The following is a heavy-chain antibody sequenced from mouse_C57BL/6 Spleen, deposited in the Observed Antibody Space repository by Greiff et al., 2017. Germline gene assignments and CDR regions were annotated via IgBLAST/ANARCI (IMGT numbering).Heavy chain of an antibody. D-gene: IGHD4-1*01. CDR1: GYSITSGYD. CDR2: ISYSGST. J-gene: IGHJ4*01. Sequence: EVQLQESGPGMVKPSQSLSLTCTVTGYSITSGYDWHWIRHFPGNKLEWMGYISYSGSTNYNPSLKSRISITHDTSKNHFFLKLNSVTTVDTATYYCATGTGYYYAMDYWGQGTSVTVSS. V-gene: IGHV3-1*01. CDR3: ATGTGYYYAMDY.